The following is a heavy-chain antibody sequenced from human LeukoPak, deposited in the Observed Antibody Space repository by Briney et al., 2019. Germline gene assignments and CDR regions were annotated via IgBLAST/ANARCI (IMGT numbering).Heavy chain of an antibody. J-gene: IGHJ4*02. CDR2: INQDGSER. D-gene: IGHD2-21*01. V-gene: IGHV3-7*01. CDR1: GFTFSGYW. CDR3: ARSIDIDY. Sequence: GGSLRLSCAASGFTFSGYWMSWARQAPGKGLEWVANINQDGSERFYVDSVKGRFTISRDNAKNSLYLQMNSLRAEDTAVYYCARSIDIDYWGQGTLVTVSS.